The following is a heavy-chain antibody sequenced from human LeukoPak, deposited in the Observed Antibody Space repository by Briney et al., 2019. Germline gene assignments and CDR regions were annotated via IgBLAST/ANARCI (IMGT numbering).Heavy chain of an antibody. J-gene: IGHJ3*02. D-gene: IGHD6-13*01. Sequence: GGSLRLSCAASGFTVSSNYMSWVRQAPGKGLEWVSVIYSGGSTYYADSVKGRFTISRDNSKNTLYLQMNSLRAEDTAVYYCARDGTGIAAPDAFDIWGQGTMVTVSS. V-gene: IGHV3-53*01. CDR1: GFTVSSNY. CDR3: ARDGTGIAAPDAFDI. CDR2: IYSGGST.